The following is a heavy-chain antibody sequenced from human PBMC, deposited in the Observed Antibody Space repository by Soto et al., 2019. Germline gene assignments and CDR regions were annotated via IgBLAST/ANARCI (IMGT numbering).Heavy chain of an antibody. CDR3: ARGGYYDNTWGKLSHYGLDV. Sequence: QVQLGQSAAEVKKPGASVKVSCKASGYTFIRYGITWVRQAHGQGFEWMGWISPYNDYTIYAQKVQGRVTMTPDTSTRTVYRELRSLNSEDTPVYYCARGGYYDNTWGKLSHYGLDVWGQGTSVTVSS. J-gene: IGHJ6*02. CDR1: GYTFIRYG. V-gene: IGHV1-18*01. CDR2: ISPYNDYT. D-gene: IGHD3-16*01.